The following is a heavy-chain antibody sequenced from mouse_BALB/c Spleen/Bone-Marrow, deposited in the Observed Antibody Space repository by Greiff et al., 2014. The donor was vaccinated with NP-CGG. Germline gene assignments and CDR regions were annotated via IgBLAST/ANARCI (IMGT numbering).Heavy chain of an antibody. Sequence: VQLQQSGPELVKPGASVKMSCKASGYTFTSYVMHWVKQKPGQGLEWIGNINPYNDNTKYNEKFKGKATLTSDKSSSTAYMELSSLTSEDSAVYYCARSLYGYDWYFDVWGAGTTVTGSS. CDR3: ARSLYGYDWYFDV. CDR2: INPYNDNT. CDR1: GYTFTSYV. V-gene: IGHV1-14*01. D-gene: IGHD2-2*01. J-gene: IGHJ1*01.